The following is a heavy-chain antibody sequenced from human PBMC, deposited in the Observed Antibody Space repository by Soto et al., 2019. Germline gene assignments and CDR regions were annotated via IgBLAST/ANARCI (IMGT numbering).Heavy chain of an antibody. Sequence: QVQLQESGPGLVKPSQTLSLTCTVSGGSISSGDYYWSWIRQPPGKGLEWIVYIYYSGSTYYNPSLKSRVTISVDTSKNQFSLKLSSVTAADTAVYYCARDNILGILYGGMDVWGQGTTVTVSS. J-gene: IGHJ6*02. D-gene: IGHD3-3*01. CDR1: GGSISSGDYY. CDR3: ARDNILGILYGGMDV. CDR2: IYYSGST. V-gene: IGHV4-30-4*01.